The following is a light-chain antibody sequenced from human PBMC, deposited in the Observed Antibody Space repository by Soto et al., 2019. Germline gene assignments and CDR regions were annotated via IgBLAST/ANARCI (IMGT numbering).Light chain of an antibody. Sequence: EIVLTQSPGTLSLSPGERATLSCRASQSAGGNYLAWHQQKPGQAPRILIYDASSRPADIPDRFSGSGSGTDFTLSISRLEPEDFAVYFCQQYGSSPATFGQGTKV. CDR1: QSAGGNY. V-gene: IGKV3-20*01. CDR2: DAS. J-gene: IGKJ1*01. CDR3: QQYGSSPAT.